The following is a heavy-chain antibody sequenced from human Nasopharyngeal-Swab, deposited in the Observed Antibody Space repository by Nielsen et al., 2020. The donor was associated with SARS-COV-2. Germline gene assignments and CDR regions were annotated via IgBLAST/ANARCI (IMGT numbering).Heavy chain of an antibody. Sequence: SLKISCAASGFTFDEYAMHWVRQAPGKGLEWVSGITWNSGGIGYADSVKGRFTISRDNAKNSLYLQMNSLRPEDTALYYCAKLGAQGAVADHFDSWGQGTLVTVSS. V-gene: IGHV3-9*01. CDR1: GFTFDEYA. CDR3: AKLGAQGAVADHFDS. J-gene: IGHJ4*02. CDR2: ITWNSGGI. D-gene: IGHD6-19*01.